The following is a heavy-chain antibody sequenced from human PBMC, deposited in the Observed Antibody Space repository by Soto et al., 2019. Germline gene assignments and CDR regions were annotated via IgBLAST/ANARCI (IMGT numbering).Heavy chain of an antibody. CDR1: GFTFSSYS. Sequence: EVQLVESGGGLVKPGGSLRLSCAASGFTFSSYSMNWVRQAPGKGLEWVSSISSSSSYIYYADSVKGRFTISRDNAKNSLYLQMNSVRAEDTAVYYCARGYPVLSEAPEDAFDIWGQGTMVTVSS. D-gene: IGHD2-2*02. J-gene: IGHJ3*02. CDR2: ISSSSSYI. V-gene: IGHV3-21*01. CDR3: ARGYPVLSEAPEDAFDI.